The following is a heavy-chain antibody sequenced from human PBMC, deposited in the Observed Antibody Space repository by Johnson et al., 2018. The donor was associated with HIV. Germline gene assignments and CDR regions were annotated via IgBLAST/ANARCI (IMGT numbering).Heavy chain of an antibody. Sequence: VQLVESGGGLVQPGGSLRLSCAASGFTVSSNYMSWVRQAPGKGLEWVSVIYSGGSTYYADSVKGRFTISRDDSKNTLYLQMNSLKTEDTAVYYCTTDLVGIVGATQDAFDIWGQGTMVTVSS. V-gene: IGHV3-66*01. CDR1: GFTVSSNY. CDR2: IYSGGST. CDR3: TTDLVGIVGATQDAFDI. D-gene: IGHD1-26*01. J-gene: IGHJ3*02.